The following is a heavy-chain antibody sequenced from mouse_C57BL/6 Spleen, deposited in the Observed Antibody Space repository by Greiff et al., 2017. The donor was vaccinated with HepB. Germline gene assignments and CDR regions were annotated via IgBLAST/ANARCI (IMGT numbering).Heavy chain of an antibody. CDR2: IWWDDDK. CDR3: ARDYGSFYFDY. V-gene: IGHV8-8*01. CDR1: GFSLSTFGMG. Sequence: ESGPGILQPSQTLSLTCSFSGFSLSTFGMGVGWIRQPSGKGLEWLAHIWWDDDKYYNPALKSRLTISKDTSKNQIFLKIATVDTADTATYYSARDYGSFYFDYWGQGTTLTVSS. J-gene: IGHJ2*01. D-gene: IGHD1-1*01.